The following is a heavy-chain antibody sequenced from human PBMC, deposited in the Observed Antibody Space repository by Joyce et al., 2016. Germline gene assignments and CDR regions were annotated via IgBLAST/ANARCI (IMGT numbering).Heavy chain of an antibody. J-gene: IGHJ5*02. V-gene: IGHV3-7*03. CDR1: GFSFRYFW. D-gene: IGHD6-13*01. CDR2: INEDVSEK. CDR3: TRGSGTGWFDP. Sequence: EVYLVESGGGLVQPGGSLRFSCAASGFSFRYFWMDWVRQAPGKGLEWVAQINEDVSEKNYMDSLRGRFTIARDNAKNAVDLQINSLRVEDTAVYYCTRGSGTGWFDPWGQGTLVTISS.